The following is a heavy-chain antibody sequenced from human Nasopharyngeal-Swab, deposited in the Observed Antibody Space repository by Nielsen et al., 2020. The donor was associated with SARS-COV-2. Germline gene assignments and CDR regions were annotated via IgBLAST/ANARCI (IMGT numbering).Heavy chain of an antibody. D-gene: IGHD5-12*01. V-gene: IGHV5-51*01. Sequence: VESLKIYCKDPGYSFSSYWIVWVRQMPGPGLEWVGIIYPGDSDTRYSPSFQGQVTISADKSISTTYLQWSSLKASDTAMYYCSRKVGVATNDEVTYYFDYWGQGTLVTVSS. J-gene: IGHJ4*02. CDR3: SRKVGVATNDEVTYYFDY. CDR2: IYPGDSDT. CDR1: GYSFSSYW.